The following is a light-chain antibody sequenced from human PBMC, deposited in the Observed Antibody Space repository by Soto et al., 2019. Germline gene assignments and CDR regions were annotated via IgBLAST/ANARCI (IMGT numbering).Light chain of an antibody. CDR1: NSNSGFYNF. CDR3: CSYTGTYTYV. J-gene: IGLJ1*01. Sequence: QSVLTQPRSVSGSPGQSVTISCTGTNSNSGFYNFVSWYQQHPDKAPHLVIYDVSRRPSGVADRFSGSKSGNTASLTISGLQADDEADYYCCSYTGTYTYVFGIGTKV. V-gene: IGLV2-11*01. CDR2: DVS.